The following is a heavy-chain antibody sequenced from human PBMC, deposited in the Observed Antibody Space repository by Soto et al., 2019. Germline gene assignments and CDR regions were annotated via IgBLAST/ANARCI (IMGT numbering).Heavy chain of an antibody. J-gene: IGHJ4*02. D-gene: IGHD6-6*01. CDR1: GFTLSGVD. Sequence: ESGGGVVQPGTSLRLSCSDSGFTLSGVDMNWVRKAPGKGLEWVAVMSYDGRNQYYADSVKGRFTVSRDSSKSTLYLQMNSLRTEDAAVYYCAKGGWYTSSSRSDCWGQGTLVTVSS. CDR3: AKGGWYTSSSRSDC. V-gene: IGHV3-30*18. CDR2: MSYDGRNQ.